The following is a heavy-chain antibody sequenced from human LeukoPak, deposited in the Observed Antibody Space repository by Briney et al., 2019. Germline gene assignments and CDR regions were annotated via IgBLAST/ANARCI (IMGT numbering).Heavy chain of an antibody. Sequence: GGSLRLSCAASGFTFSRYWISWVRQAPGKGLEWVANIKQDGSEKYYVDSVEGRFTISRDNAKNSLYLQMNSLRGEDTAVYYCVRVSCTNGVCYGFDYWGQGTLVTVSS. V-gene: IGHV3-7*01. D-gene: IGHD2-8*01. CDR3: VRVSCTNGVCYGFDY. J-gene: IGHJ4*02. CDR2: IKQDGSEK. CDR1: GFTFSRYW.